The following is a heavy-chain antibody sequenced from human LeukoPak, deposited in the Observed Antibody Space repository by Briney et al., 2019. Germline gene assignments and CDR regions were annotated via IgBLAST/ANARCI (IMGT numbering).Heavy chain of an antibody. J-gene: IGHJ4*02. CDR3: ARTPSMVRGVIPIKTFDY. Sequence: ASVKVSCKASGYTFTSYGISWVRQAPGQGLEWMGWISAYNGNTNYAQKFQGRVTMTRNTSISTAYMELSSLRSEDTAVYYCARTPSMVRGVIPIKTFDYWGQGTLVTVSS. CDR2: ISAYNGNT. V-gene: IGHV1-18*01. CDR1: GYTFTSYG. D-gene: IGHD3-10*01.